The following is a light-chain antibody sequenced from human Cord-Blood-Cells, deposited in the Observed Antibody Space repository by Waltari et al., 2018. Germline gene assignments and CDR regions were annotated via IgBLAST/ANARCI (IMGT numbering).Light chain of an antibody. Sequence: DIVMTQTPLSLSVTPGQPASISCKSSQSLLHRDGKTYLYWYLQKPGRPPQLLIYEVSNRVAGVPDRFSGSGSGTDFTLNISRVEAEDVGVYYCLQSIQLPITFGQGTRLEIK. CDR1: QSLLHRDGKTY. V-gene: IGKV2D-29*01. CDR3: LQSIQLPIT. CDR2: EVS. J-gene: IGKJ5*01.